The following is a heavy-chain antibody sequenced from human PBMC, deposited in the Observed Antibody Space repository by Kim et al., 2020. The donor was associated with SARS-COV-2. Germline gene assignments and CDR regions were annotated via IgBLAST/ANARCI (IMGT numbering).Heavy chain of an antibody. CDR2: T. CDR3: ASGRYYYANEH. V-gene: IGHV4-59*09. D-gene: IGHD3-10*01. Sequence: TNYNPPLKTRLTVSLDTSKTQFSLKLSSVTAADTAVYYCASGRYYYANEHWGRGTLVTVSS. J-gene: IGHJ4*02.